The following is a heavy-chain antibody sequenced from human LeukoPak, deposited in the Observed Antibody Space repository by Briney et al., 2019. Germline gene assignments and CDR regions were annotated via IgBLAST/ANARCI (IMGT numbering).Heavy chain of an antibody. V-gene: IGHV3-15*01. CDR1: GFTFSNAW. D-gene: IGHD3-10*01. CDR3: TTPYGSGSYDAFDI. Sequence: GGSLRLSCAASGFTFSNAWMSWVRQAPGKGLEWVGRIKSKTDGGTTDYAAPVKGRFTISRDDSKNTLYLQMNSLKTEDTAVYYCTTPYGSGSYDAFDIWGQGTMVTVSS. J-gene: IGHJ3*02. CDR2: IKSKTDGGTT.